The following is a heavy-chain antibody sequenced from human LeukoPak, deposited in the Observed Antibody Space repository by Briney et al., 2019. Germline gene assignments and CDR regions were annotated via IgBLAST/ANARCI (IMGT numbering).Heavy chain of an antibody. Sequence: GGSLRLSCAASGFTFSNAWMSWVRQAPGKGLEWVGRIKSKTDGGTTDYAAPVKGRFTISRDDSKNTLYLQMNSLKTEDTAVYYCTTEEWYSLGSPTYWGQGTLVTISS. J-gene: IGHJ4*02. V-gene: IGHV3-15*01. CDR2: IKSKTDGGTT. D-gene: IGHD3-3*01. CDR3: TTEEWYSLGSPTY. CDR1: GFTFSNAW.